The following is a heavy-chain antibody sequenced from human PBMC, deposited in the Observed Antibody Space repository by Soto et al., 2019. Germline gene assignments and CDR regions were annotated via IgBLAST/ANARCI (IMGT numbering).Heavy chain of an antibody. J-gene: IGHJ6*02. CDR1: GGTFSSYA. CDR3: ARGVAIMAYYYGMDV. CDR2: IIPIFGTA. Sequence: SVKVSCKASGGTFSSYAISWVRQAPGQGLEWMGGIIPIFGTANYAQKFQGRVTITADESTSTAYMELSSLRSEDTAVYYCARGVAIMAYYYGMDVWGQGTTVTVSS. D-gene: IGHD2-21*01. V-gene: IGHV1-69*13.